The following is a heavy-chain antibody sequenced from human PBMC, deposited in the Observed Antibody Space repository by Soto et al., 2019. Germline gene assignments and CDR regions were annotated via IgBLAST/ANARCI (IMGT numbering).Heavy chain of an antibody. D-gene: IGHD1-26*01. CDR1: GFVFSDYV. CDR2: IWYHGRDT. J-gene: IGHJ4*02. V-gene: IGHV3-33*01. Sequence: RGSLRLSCAASGFVFSDYVIHWVRQAPGRGLDWVAGIWYHGRDTFYTDSVKGRFTISRDNSKNMLYLQMNSLRAEDTAVYYCARDQGGQSGNFIFDNWGQGTLVTVSS. CDR3: ARDQGGQSGNFIFDN.